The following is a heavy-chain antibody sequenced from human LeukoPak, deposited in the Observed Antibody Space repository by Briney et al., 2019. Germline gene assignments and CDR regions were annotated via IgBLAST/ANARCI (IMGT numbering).Heavy chain of an antibody. CDR2: ISGSGDYA. D-gene: IGHD5/OR15-5a*01. J-gene: IGHJ5*02. CDR1: GFTFNTYA. V-gene: IGHV3-23*01. CDR3: GKGPGYSVYDNLPHH. Sequence: PGGSLRLSCVASGFTFNTYAMSWVRQAPGKGLEWVSSISGSGDYAYYADSVKGRLTISRDNSKNTLNLQMDSLRADDTAVYYCGKGPGYSVYDNLPHHWGQGTLVTVSS.